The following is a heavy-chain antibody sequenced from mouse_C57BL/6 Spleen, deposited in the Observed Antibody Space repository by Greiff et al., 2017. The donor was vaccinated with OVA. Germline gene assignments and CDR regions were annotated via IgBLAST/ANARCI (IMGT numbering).Heavy chain of an antibody. J-gene: IGHJ4*01. D-gene: IGHD2-3*01. CDR2: INPSSGYT. Sequence: QVQLKESGAELAKPGASVKLSCKASGYTFTSYWMHWVKQRPGQGLEWIGYINPSSGYTKYNQKFKDKATLTADKSSSTAYMQLSSLTYEDSAVYYCARVTSIYDGYYDYAMDYWGQGTSVTVSS. CDR3: ARVTSIYDGYYDYAMDY. CDR1: GYTFTSYW. V-gene: IGHV1-7*01.